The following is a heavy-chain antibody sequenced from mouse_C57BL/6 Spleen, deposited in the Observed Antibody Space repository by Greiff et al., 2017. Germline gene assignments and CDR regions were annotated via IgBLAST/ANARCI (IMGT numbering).Heavy chain of an antibody. CDR2: IYPRSGKT. V-gene: IGHV1-81*01. D-gene: IGHD2-2*01. J-gene: IGHJ2*01. CDR3: ASLDGYGGHYAD. CDR1: GYTFTSYG. Sequence: QVQLQQSGAELARPGDSVKLSCKASGYTFTSYGISWVKQRTGQGLEWIGEIYPRSGKTYYNEKVKGEATLTADKSSRRASMVLRCLTFEGSAVYFCASLDGYGGHYADWGQGTTLTVAA.